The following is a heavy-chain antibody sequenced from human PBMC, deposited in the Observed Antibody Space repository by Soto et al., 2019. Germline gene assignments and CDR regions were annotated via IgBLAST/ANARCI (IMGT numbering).Heavy chain of an antibody. J-gene: IGHJ3*02. Sequence: PVGSLRLSCAASGFIFSDYFMSWIRQAPGKGLEWVSFVNGRGNTTYYADSVRGRFTISRDNAKNSLFLQMNSLTDEDTAIYFCARGAGAFDIWGQGTVVTVSS. CDR3: ARGAGAFDI. CDR1: GFIFSDYF. CDR2: VNGRGNTT. V-gene: IGHV3-11*01.